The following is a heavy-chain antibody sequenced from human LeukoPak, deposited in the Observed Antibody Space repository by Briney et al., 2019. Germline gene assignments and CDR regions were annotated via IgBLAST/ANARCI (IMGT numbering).Heavy chain of an antibody. V-gene: IGHV4-34*01. CDR1: GGSFSGYY. CDR2: INHSGST. Sequence: SETLSLTCAVYGGSFSGYYWSWIRQPPGKGLEWIGEINHSGSTNYNPFLKSRVTISVDTSKNQFSLKLSSVTAADTAVYYCAGLRYSSGWYYYWGQGTLVTVSS. D-gene: IGHD6-19*01. J-gene: IGHJ4*02. CDR3: AGLRYSSGWYYY.